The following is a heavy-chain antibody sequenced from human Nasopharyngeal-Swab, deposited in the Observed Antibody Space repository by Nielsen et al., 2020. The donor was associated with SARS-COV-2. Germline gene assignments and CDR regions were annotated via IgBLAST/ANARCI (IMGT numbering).Heavy chain of an antibody. V-gene: IGHV3-11*01. D-gene: IGHD2-21*02. CDR1: GFTFSDYY. CDR2: ISGSGTTI. CDR3: ARDRPSYCGGDCYSVGFDY. J-gene: IGHJ4*02. Sequence: GGSLRLSCAASGFTFSDYYMSWIRQAPGKGLEWVSYISGSGTTIYYADSVKGRFTNSRDNAKDSLYLQMNSLRAEDTAVYYCARDRPSYCGGDCYSVGFDYWGQGTLVTVSS.